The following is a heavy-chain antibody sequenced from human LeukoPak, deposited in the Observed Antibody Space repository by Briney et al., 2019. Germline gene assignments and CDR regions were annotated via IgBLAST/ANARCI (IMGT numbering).Heavy chain of an antibody. D-gene: IGHD6-13*01. CDR2: ISNSGAGT. J-gene: IGHJ6*03. V-gene: IGHV3-23*01. CDR1: GFTFGSYA. Sequence: GGSLRLSCAASGFTFGSYAMSWVRQAPGKGLEWVSTISNSGAGTYYADSVKGRFILSRDNSKDTLDLQMNSLRAEDTAVYYCARMTGYSSSWYMDVWGKGTTVTVSS. CDR3: ARMTGYSSSWYMDV.